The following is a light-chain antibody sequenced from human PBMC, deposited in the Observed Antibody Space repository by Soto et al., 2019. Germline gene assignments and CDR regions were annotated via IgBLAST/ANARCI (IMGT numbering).Light chain of an antibody. V-gene: IGLV1-44*01. Sequence: QSVLTQPPSASGTPGQRVTLSCSGSSSNIGSNTVNWYQQLPGTAPKLLIYSHNQRPSGVRDRFSVSKSGTSASLAISGLQSEDEADYYCATWDDSLDGYVFGTGTKLTVL. J-gene: IGLJ1*01. CDR3: ATWDDSLDGYV. CDR1: SSNIGSNT. CDR2: SHN.